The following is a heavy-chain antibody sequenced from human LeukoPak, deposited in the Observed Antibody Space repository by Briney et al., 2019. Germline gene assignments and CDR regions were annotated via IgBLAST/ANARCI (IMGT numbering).Heavy chain of an antibody. CDR3: ASSLLGGYCSGGSCYNY. CDR1: GGSISSGGYY. J-gene: IGHJ4*02. Sequence: SQTLSLTCTVSGGSISSGGYYWSWIRQHPGTGLEWIGYIYYSGSTHYNPSLKSRVTISVDTSKNQFSLKLSSVTAADTAVYYCASSLLGGYCSGGSCYNYWGQGTLVTVSS. V-gene: IGHV4-31*03. CDR2: IYYSGST. D-gene: IGHD2-15*01.